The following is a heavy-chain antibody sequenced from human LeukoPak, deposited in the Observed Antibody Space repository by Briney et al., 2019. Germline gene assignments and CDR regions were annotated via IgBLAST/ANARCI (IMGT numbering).Heavy chain of an antibody. CDR3: TRDESGTVTNFRFDY. J-gene: IGHJ4*02. CDR2: IHEDGSQK. V-gene: IGHV3-7*01. CDR1: GFTFSTYS. D-gene: IGHD4-17*01. Sequence: PGGSLRLSCAASGFTFSTYSMSWVRQAPGKGLEWVANIHEDGSQKMYVDSVKGRFTISRDNAKNSLYLQMNSLRAEDTAVYYRTRDESGTVTNFRFDYWGQGTLVTVSS.